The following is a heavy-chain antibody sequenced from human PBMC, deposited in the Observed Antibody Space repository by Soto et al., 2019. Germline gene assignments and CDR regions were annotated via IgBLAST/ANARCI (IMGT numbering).Heavy chain of an antibody. J-gene: IGHJ4*02. Sequence: EVRLSESGGGLVQPGGSLRLSCAASEFTFSRYAMIWVRQAPGKGLEWVSTIRGSGDSTFYADSVKGPFTVSRDNAENTLYHKMNSLRAEDKAFYYCAKDQGDSSTTFDLWGQGTLVTVSS. CDR2: IRGSGDST. CDR1: EFTFSRYA. V-gene: IGHV3-23*01. D-gene: IGHD4-4*01. CDR3: AKDQGDSSTTFDL.